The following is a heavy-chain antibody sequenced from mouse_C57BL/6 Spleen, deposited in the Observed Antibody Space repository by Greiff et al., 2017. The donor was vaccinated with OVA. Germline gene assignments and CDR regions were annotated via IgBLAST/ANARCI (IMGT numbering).Heavy chain of an antibody. CDR2: IDPNSGGT. J-gene: IGHJ3*01. D-gene: IGHD2-4*01. CDR3: ARVGRYDYDEGFAY. V-gene: IGHV1-72*01. Sequence: QVQRQAPSAQLVKPGASVKLSCKASGYTFTSYWMHWVKQRPGRGLEWIGRIDPNSGGTKYNEKFKSKATLTVDKPSSTAYMQLSSLTSEDSAVYYCARVGRYDYDEGFAYWGQGTLVTVSA. CDR1: GYTFTSYW.